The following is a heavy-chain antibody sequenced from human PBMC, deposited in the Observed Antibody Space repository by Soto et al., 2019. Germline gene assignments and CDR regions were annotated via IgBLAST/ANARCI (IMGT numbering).Heavy chain of an antibody. D-gene: IGHD3-9*01. Sequence: SETLSLTCTVSGGSVSSGSYYWSWIRQPPGKGLEWIGYIYYSGSTNYNPSLKSRVTISVDTSKNQFSLKLSSVTAADTAVYYCAGPLPNYDILTGYYSSSYYSMDVWGQGTTVTVSS. CDR2: IYYSGST. J-gene: IGHJ6*02. CDR3: AGPLPNYDILTGYYSSSYYSMDV. V-gene: IGHV4-61*01. CDR1: GGSVSSGSYY.